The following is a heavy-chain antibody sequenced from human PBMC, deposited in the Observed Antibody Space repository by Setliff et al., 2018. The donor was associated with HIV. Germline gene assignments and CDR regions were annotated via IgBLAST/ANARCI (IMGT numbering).Heavy chain of an antibody. CDR3: ARGWGRPSRYHGMDV. CDR2: IKNKANSYTT. V-gene: IGHV3-72*01. CDR1: GFSLSDHD. Sequence: GGSLRLSCEASGFSLSDHDMDWVRQAPGKGPEWVGRIKNKANSYTTYYAASLKGRFTISRDDSKNSLYLQMKSLKTDDSAMYYCARGWGRPSRYHGMDVWGQGTTVTVSS. J-gene: IGHJ6*02. D-gene: IGHD2-21*02.